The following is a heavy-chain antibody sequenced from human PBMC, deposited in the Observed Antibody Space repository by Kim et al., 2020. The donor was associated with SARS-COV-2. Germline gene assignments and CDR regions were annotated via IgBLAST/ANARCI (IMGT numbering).Heavy chain of an antibody. CDR1: GFSFAIYT. Sequence: GGSLRLSCAASGFSFAIYTINWVRQAPEKGLEWVSSITTGSRYIYYGDSVRGRFTVSRDDANNLVYLQMKSLGADDTAVYYCAKTPEAATGTTQWGQGTLVTVSS. D-gene: IGHD4-17*01. V-gene: IGHV3-21*01. CDR3: AKTPEAATGTTQ. J-gene: IGHJ4*02. CDR2: ITTGSRYI.